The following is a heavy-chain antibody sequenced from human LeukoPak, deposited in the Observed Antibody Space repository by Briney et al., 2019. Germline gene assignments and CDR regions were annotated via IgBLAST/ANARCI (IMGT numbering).Heavy chain of an antibody. CDR1: GGSFSGYY. D-gene: IGHD6-19*01. CDR3: SDSSGSN. CDR2: INHSGST. Sequence: SGTLSLTCAVYGGSFSGYYWSWIRQPPGKGLEWIGEINHSGSTNYNPSLKSRVTISVDTSKNQFSLKLSSVTAADTAVYYCSDSSGSNWGQGTLVTVSS. J-gene: IGHJ1*01. V-gene: IGHV4-34*01.